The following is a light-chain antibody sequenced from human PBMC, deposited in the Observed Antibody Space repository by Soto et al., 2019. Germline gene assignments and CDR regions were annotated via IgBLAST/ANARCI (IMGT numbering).Light chain of an antibody. CDR3: QQYNTYSWT. CDR1: QSIITS. V-gene: IGKV1-5*01. J-gene: IGKJ1*01. Sequence: DIQMTQSPSTLSASVGDRVTITCRASQSIITSLAWYQQKPGKAPKLLIYDASSLESGVPSRFSGSGSGTEFTLTISSLQPDDFATYYCQQYNTYSWTFGQGTNMEIE. CDR2: DAS.